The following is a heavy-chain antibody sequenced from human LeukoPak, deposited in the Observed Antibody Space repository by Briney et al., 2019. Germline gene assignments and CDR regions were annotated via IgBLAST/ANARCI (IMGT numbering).Heavy chain of an antibody. CDR2: ISAYNGNT. J-gene: IGHJ4*02. Sequence: ASVKVSCKASGYTFTSYGISWVRQAPGQGLEWMGWISAYNGNTNYAQKLQGRVTMTRDTSISTAYMELRSLRSDDTAVYYCARFIAARPAMHFDYWGQGTLVTVSS. CDR1: GYTFTSYG. V-gene: IGHV1-18*01. D-gene: IGHD6-6*01. CDR3: ARFIAARPAMHFDY.